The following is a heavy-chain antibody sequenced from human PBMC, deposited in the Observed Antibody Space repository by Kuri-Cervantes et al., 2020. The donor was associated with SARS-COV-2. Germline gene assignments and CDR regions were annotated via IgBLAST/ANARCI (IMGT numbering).Heavy chain of an antibody. CDR3: ARPLMAGPHYFDF. CDR1: GFTFDDYA. V-gene: IGHV3-74*01. Sequence: GESLKISCAASGFTFDDYAMHWVRQGPGKGLVWVSRINSDGSSTSYADSVKGRFTISRDNAKNTLYLQMNSLRAEDTAVYYCARPLMAGPHYFDFWGQGTLVTVSS. CDR2: INSDGSST. D-gene: IGHD6-19*01. J-gene: IGHJ4*02.